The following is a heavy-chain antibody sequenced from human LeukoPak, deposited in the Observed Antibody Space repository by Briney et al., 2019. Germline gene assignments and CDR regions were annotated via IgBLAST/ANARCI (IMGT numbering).Heavy chain of an antibody. Sequence: SETLSLTCTVYCGSISSYSWGWIRQPPGKGLEWIGYIYHTGSTNYNPSLRSRVTISLDTSKNHFSLKLNSVTAADTAVYYCARLYSSGWRYIDYWGQGTLVTVSS. J-gene: IGHJ4*02. CDR1: CGSISSYS. CDR3: ARLYSSGWRYIDY. V-gene: IGHV4-59*08. D-gene: IGHD6-19*01. CDR2: IYHTGST.